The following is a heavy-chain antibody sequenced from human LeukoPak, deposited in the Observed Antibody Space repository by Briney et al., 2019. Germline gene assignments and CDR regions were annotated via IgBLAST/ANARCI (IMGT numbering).Heavy chain of an antibody. V-gene: IGHV1-24*01. J-gene: IGHJ3*02. CDR2: FDPEDGET. CDR1: GYTLTELS. CDR3: ATAVYGDYYAFDI. Sequence: GASVKVSCKVSGYTLTELSMHWVRQAPGKGLEWMGGFDPEDGETIYAQKFQGRVTMTEDTSTDTAYIELSSLRSEDTAVYYCATAVYGDYYAFDIWGQGTMVTVSS. D-gene: IGHD4-17*01.